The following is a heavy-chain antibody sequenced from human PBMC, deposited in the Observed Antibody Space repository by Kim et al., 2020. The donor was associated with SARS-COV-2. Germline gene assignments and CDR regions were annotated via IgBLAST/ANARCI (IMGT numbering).Heavy chain of an antibody. J-gene: IGHJ6*02. CDR1: GFTFSSYG. V-gene: IGHV3-33*06. CDR2: IWYDGSNK. Sequence: GGSLRLSCAASGFTFSSYGMHWVRQAPGKGLEWVAVIWYDGSNKYYADSVKGRFTISRDNSKNTLYLQMNSLRAEDTAVYYCAKYYYGMDVCGQGTTVTVSS. CDR3: AKYYYGMDV.